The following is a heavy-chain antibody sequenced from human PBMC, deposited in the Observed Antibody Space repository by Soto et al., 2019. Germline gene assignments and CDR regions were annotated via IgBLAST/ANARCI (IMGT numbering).Heavy chain of an antibody. D-gene: IGHD6-13*01. V-gene: IGHV2-5*02. CDR3: AHRSGYSSINFRSFDP. CDR1: GFSLSTSGVG. J-gene: IGHJ5*02. CDR2: IYWDDDK. Sequence: QITLKESGPTLVKPTQTLTLTCTFSGFSLSTSGVGVGWIRQPPGKALEWLALIYWDDDKRYSPSLKSRLTNTQDTTKHRVVLTMTNKDPVDTATYYCAHRSGYSSINFRSFDPWGQGTLVTVSS.